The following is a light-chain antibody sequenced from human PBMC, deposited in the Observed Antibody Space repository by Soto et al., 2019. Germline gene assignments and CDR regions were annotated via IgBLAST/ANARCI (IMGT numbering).Light chain of an antibody. J-gene: IGLJ2*01. Sequence: QSVLTQPPSASGTPGQRVTISCSGSSSNIGGNTVNWYQQLPGTAPKLLIFGNTQRPSGVPDRFSGSKSGTSASLAISGLQSEDEADYSCAAWDDSLNGPVFGGATKLTVL. CDR2: GNT. V-gene: IGLV1-44*01. CDR3: AAWDDSLNGPV. CDR1: SSNIGGNT.